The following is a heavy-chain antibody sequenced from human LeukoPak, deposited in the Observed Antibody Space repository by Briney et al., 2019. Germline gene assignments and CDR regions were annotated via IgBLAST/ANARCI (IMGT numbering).Heavy chain of an antibody. J-gene: IGHJ4*02. V-gene: IGHV3-7*01. CDR3: ARVGDDFWSGYGFDY. CDR1: GFTFSSYW. Sequence: GGSLRLSCAASGFTFSSYWMSWVRQAPGKGLEWVANIKQDGSEKYYVDSVKGRFTISRDNAKNSLYLQMNSLRAEDTAVYYCARVGDDFWSGYGFDYWGQGTLVTVSS. D-gene: IGHD3-3*01. CDR2: IKQDGSEK.